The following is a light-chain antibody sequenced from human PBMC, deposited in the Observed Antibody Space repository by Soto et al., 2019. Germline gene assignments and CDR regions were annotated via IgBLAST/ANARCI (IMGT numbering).Light chain of an antibody. J-gene: IGLJ3*02. CDR1: SSNIGSNY. Sequence: QAVVTQPPSASGTPGQRVTISCSGSSSNIGSNYVYWYQQLPGTAPKLLIDRNNQRPSGVPDRFSGSKSGTSASLAISGLRSEDEADYYCAAWDDSLSGPWVFGGGTKLTVL. CDR3: AAWDDSLSGPWV. CDR2: RNN. V-gene: IGLV1-47*01.